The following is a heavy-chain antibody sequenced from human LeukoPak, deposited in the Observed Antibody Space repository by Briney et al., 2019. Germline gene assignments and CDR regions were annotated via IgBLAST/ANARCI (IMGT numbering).Heavy chain of an antibody. V-gene: IGHV3-23*01. CDR3: AKADDFWSGPWNAFDI. J-gene: IGHJ3*02. D-gene: IGHD3-3*01. CDR2: ISGSGGSA. Sequence: PGGSLRLSCAASGFTFSSYAMSWVRQAPGKGLEWVSAISGSGGSAYYADSVKGRFTISRDNSKNTLYLQMNSLRAEDTAVYYCAKADDFWSGPWNAFDIWGQGTVVTVSS. CDR1: GFTFSSYA.